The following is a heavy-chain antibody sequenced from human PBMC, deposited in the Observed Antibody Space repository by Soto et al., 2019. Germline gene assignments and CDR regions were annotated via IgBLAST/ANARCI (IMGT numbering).Heavy chain of an antibody. CDR1: GDSISSGAYY. CDR2: IYYNGSP. CDR3: ARQLYCSSTGCYPDY. J-gene: IGHJ4*02. D-gene: IGHD2-2*01. V-gene: IGHV4-31*03. Sequence: SETLSLTCTGSGDSISSGAYYWSWIRQHPGKGLEWIGYIYYNGSPYYNPSLKSRVTISVDTSENQFSLELRSVTAADTAIYYCARQLYCSSTGCYPDYWGQGTLVTVSS.